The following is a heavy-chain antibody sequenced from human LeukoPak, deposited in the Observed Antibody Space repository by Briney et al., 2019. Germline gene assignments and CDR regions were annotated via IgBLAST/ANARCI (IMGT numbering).Heavy chain of an antibody. CDR2: IYSSGST. CDR3: ARAGDSCSGGTCYRWFDP. CDR1: GDSISSYY. V-gene: IGHV4-4*07. D-gene: IGHD2-15*01. J-gene: IGHJ5*02. Sequence: SETLSLTCTVSGDSISSYYWSWFRQPAGKGLEWIGRIYSSGSTNYNPSLTSRVSMSVDTSKTQFSLNLSSVTAADTAVYYCARAGDSCSGGTCYRWFDPWGPGSLVTVSS.